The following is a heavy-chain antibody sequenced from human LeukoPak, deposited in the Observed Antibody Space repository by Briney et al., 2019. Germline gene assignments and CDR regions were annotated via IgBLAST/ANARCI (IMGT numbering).Heavy chain of an antibody. D-gene: IGHD1-26*01. J-gene: IGHJ4*02. CDR2: FYVRGST. V-gene: IGHV4-38-2*02. CDR1: GYSISTGYY. CDR3: ARDQIGGGAPDYFDY. Sequence: AETLSLTCTVSGYSISTGYYWGWVRQPPGKGLEWVGSFYVRGSTYYNPSLKSRVTISADTSKNQFSLKMNSVTAADTAVYYCARDQIGGGAPDYFDYWGQGTLVTVSS.